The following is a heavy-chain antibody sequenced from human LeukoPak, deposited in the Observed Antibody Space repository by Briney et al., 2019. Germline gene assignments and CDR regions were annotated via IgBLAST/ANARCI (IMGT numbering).Heavy chain of an antibody. Sequence: GGSLRLSCAASGFTFSTYTMNWVRQAPGKGLEWVSYISSSSSTIYYADSVKGRFTISRDNAKNSLYLQMNSLRAVDTAVYYCARDLGTVTLEGVTSISDYWGQGTLVTVSS. D-gene: IGHD4-17*01. J-gene: IGHJ4*02. V-gene: IGHV3-48*01. CDR3: ARDLGTVTLEGVTSISDY. CDR2: ISSSSSTI. CDR1: GFTFSTYT.